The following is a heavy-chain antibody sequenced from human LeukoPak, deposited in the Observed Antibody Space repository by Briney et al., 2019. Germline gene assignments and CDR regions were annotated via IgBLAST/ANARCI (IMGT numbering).Heavy chain of an antibody. D-gene: IGHD4-23*01. J-gene: IGHJ3*02. Sequence: SQTLSLTCTVSGGSISSGSYYWSWIRQPAGKGLEWIGRIYTSGSTNYNPSLKSRVTISVDTSKNQFSLKLSSVTAADTAVYYCARDPLPTVVTPGRAFDIWGQGTMVTASS. CDR1: GGSISSGSYY. CDR2: IYTSGST. V-gene: IGHV4-61*02. CDR3: ARDPLPTVVTPGRAFDI.